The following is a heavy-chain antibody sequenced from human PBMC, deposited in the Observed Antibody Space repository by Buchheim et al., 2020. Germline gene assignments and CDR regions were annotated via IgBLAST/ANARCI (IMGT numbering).Heavy chain of an antibody. D-gene: IGHD3-22*01. CDR2: IDHGGST. Sequence: QVQLQQWGAGLLKPSETLSLTCAIYDGSFSGYQWSWIRQPPGKGLEWIGEIDHGGSTDYNPSLKSRVTISFDPSENQFYMKLTSVTAADTAVYYCARMYYYDSSGLLFDPWGQG. J-gene: IGHJ5*02. V-gene: IGHV4-34*01. CDR1: DGSFSGYQ. CDR3: ARMYYYDSSGLLFDP.